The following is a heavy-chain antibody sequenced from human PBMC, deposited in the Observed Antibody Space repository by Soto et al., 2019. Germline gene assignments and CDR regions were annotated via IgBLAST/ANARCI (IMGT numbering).Heavy chain of an antibody. V-gene: IGHV3-21*01. CDR2: ISSSSSYK. J-gene: IGHJ1*01. Sequence: EVQLVESGGGLVKPWGSLRLSCAASGFTFSSYSMNWVRQAPGKGLEWVSSISSSSSYKYYADSVKGRFSISRDNPKNSLFLQMNSLRAEDTAVYYCARDPSDLWEPDQYFQYWGQGTLVTVSS. D-gene: IGHD1-26*01. CDR1: GFTFSSYS. CDR3: ARDPSDLWEPDQYFQY.